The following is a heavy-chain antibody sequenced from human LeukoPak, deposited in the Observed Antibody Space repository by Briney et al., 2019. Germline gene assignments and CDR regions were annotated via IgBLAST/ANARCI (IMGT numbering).Heavy chain of an antibody. D-gene: IGHD6-19*01. V-gene: IGHV3-74*01. CDR3: ARAVAGTHWLDP. CDR2: INTDGSTT. Sequence: GGSLRLSCAASGFTFSSYGMHWVRQAPGKGLVWVSRINTDGSTTSYADSVKGRFTISRDNAKNTLYLQMNSLRAGDTAVYYCARAVAGTHWLDPWGQGTLVTVSS. J-gene: IGHJ5*02. CDR1: GFTFSSYG.